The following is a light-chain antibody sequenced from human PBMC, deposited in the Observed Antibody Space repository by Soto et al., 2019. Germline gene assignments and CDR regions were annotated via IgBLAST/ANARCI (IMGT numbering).Light chain of an antibody. CDR3: QQYNNWPT. CDR1: QGVRDD. CDR2: SAS. Sequence: IQMTQSPSSLSASVGDRVTITCRASQGVRDDVGWYQQKPGKAPKLLIYSASTLQSGVPSRFSGSGSGTDFTLTISGLQPEDFATYYCQQYNNWPTFGQGTKVEIK. J-gene: IGKJ1*01. V-gene: IGKV1-6*01.